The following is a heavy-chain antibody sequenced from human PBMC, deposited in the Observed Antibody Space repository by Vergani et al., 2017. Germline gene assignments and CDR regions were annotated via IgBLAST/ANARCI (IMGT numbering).Heavy chain of an antibody. V-gene: IGHV3-30*02. J-gene: IGHJ6*02. Sequence: QVQLVESAGGVVQPGGSLRLSCAASGFTFSNFGMHWIRQAPGKGLEWLAYIGKDGINTRYRDAVKGRFTVSRDSSKNTLYLQMNSLSAGDTAVYYCAKANPRNSGYDYLYYYHAMDVWGQGTTVTVSS. CDR3: AKANPRNSGYDYLYYYHAMDV. D-gene: IGHD5-12*01. CDR1: GFTFSNFG. CDR2: IGKDGINT.